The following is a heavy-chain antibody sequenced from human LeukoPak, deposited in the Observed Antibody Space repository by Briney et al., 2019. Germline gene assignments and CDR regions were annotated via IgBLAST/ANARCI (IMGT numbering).Heavy chain of an antibody. CDR1: GFTFNNFW. Sequence: GGSLRLSCEASGFTFNNFWMSWVRQAPGKGLEWVSSISGSGSGGSTYYADSVKGRFTISRDNSKNTLYLQMNSLRAEDTAVYYCAKSGYNRFDYWGQGTLVTVSS. D-gene: IGHD5-24*01. V-gene: IGHV3-23*01. CDR3: AKSGYNRFDY. CDR2: ISGSGSGGST. J-gene: IGHJ4*02.